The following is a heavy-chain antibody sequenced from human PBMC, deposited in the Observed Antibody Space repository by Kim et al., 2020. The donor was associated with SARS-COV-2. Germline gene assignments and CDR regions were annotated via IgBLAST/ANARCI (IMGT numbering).Heavy chain of an antibody. J-gene: IGHJ4*02. CDR1: GDSVSSGGYF. CDR2: IYYSGST. D-gene: IGHD3-22*01. CDR3: ARGSYYDTSGYLYFDC. V-gene: IGHV4-61*08. Sequence: SETLSLTCTVSGDSVSSGGYFWSWIRQPPGKELEWIGYIYYSGSTNYNPSLKSRVTISVVTSKNQFSLKLSSVTAADTAFYYCARGSYYDTSGYLYFDCWGQGTLVTVSS.